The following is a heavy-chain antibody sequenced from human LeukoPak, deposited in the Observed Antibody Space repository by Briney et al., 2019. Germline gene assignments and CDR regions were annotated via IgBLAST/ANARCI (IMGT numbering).Heavy chain of an antibody. D-gene: IGHD5-18*01. Sequence: SETLSLTCTVSGGSISSYYWSWIRQPPGKGLEWIGYIYYSGSTNYNPSLKSRVTISVDTSKNQFSLKLSFVTAADTAVYYCARVDTAMVTYGWFDPWGQGTLVTVSS. V-gene: IGHV4-59*01. CDR3: ARVDTAMVTYGWFDP. J-gene: IGHJ5*02. CDR2: IYYSGST. CDR1: GGSISSYY.